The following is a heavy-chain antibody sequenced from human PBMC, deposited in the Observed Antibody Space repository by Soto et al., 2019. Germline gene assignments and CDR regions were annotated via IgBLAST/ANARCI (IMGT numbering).Heavy chain of an antibody. J-gene: IGHJ4*02. Sequence: RLSCAASGFTFKSFDFHWVRQLTGKGLEWVATIGTIGDTYYPVSVQGRFTVSRENAKSSVSLQLSSLRVEDTAVYFCVRGQEVGAHFFDSWGQGTPVTVSS. CDR1: GFTFKSFD. CDR2: IGTIGDT. D-gene: IGHD2-15*01. CDR3: VRGQEVGAHFFDS. V-gene: IGHV3-13*01.